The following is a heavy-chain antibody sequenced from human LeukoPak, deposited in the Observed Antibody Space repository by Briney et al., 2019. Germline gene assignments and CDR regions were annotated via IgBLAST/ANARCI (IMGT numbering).Heavy chain of an antibody. J-gene: IGHJ3*02. V-gene: IGHV3-7*01. CDR2: IKQDGSEK. D-gene: IGHD1-26*01. Sequence: GGSLRLSCAASGFTFSSYWMSWVRQAPGKGLEWVANIKQDGSEKYYVDSVKGRFTISRDNAKNSLYLQMNSLRAEDTAVYHCARDFEVGATTDAFDIWGQGTMVTVSS. CDR3: ARDFEVGATTDAFDI. CDR1: GFTFSSYW.